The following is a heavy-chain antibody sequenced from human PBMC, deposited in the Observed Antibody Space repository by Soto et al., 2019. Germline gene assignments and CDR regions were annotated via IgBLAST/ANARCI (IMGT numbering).Heavy chain of an antibody. V-gene: IGHV1-18*01. CDR2: ISAYNGNT. J-gene: IGHJ5*02. Sequence: SLKVSCKASGYTFTSYGISWVRQAPGQGLEWMGWISAYNGNTNCAQKLQGRVTMTTDTSTSTAYMELRSLRSDDTAVYYCATGGDRMSRFDPWGQGTLVTVSS. CDR3: ATGGDRMSRFDP. D-gene: IGHD2-21*02. CDR1: GYTFTSYG.